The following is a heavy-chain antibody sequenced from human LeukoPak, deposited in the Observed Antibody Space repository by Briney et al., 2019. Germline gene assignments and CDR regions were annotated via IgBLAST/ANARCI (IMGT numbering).Heavy chain of an antibody. J-gene: IGHJ4*02. V-gene: IGHV1-8*02. CDR2: MNPNSGNT. Sequence: ASVKVSCKASGYTFTGYYMHWVRQAPGQGLEWMGWMNPNSGNTGYAQKFQGRVTMTRNTSISTAYMELSSLRSEDTAVYYCARLGTYDSSGHPDYWGQGTLVTVSS. CDR1: GYTFTGYY. CDR3: ARLGTYDSSGHPDY. D-gene: IGHD3-22*01.